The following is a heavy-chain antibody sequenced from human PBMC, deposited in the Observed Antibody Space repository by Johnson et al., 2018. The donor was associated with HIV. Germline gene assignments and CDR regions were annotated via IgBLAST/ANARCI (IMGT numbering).Heavy chain of an antibody. CDR1: GFTFSSYA. Sequence: VQLVESGGGVVQPGRSLRLSCAVSGFTFSSYAMHWVRQAPGKGLEWVSAISGSGGSTYYADSVKGRFTISRDNSKNTLYLQMNSLRAEATAVYYCARDRGLDAFDIWGQGTMVTVSS. D-gene: IGHD3-10*01. CDR2: ISGSGGST. CDR3: ARDRGLDAFDI. J-gene: IGHJ3*02. V-gene: IGHV3-23*04.